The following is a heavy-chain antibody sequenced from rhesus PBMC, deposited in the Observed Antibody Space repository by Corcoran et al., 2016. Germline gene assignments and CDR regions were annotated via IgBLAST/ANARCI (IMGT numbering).Heavy chain of an antibody. CDR3: AKTRYSSWSWYVDY. CDR1: GFTFSSYG. CDR2: INSGGGNT. V-gene: IGHV3S5*01. J-gene: IGHJ4*01. Sequence: EVQLVETGGGLVQPGGSLKLSCAASGFTFSSYGMSWVRQAPGKGLAWVSAINSGGGNTYYADCVKGRFTISRDNSKNTLSLQMNSLRAEDTAVYYCAKTRYSSWSWYVDYWGQGVLVTVSS. D-gene: IGHD6-13*01.